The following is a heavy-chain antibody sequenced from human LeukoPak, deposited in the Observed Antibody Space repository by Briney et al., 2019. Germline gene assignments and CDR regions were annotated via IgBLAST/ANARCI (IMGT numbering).Heavy chain of an antibody. J-gene: IGHJ4*02. CDR1: GFTFSNYG. Sequence: GRALRLSCAASGFTFSNYGMHWVRQAPGKGLEWVAVMWFDGSNQYYADSVKGRFTISRDNSKNTLHLQMNSLRAEDTAVYYCAKRAHITMVRGALENLGQGTLVTVSS. D-gene: IGHD3-10*01. CDR2: MWFDGSNQ. V-gene: IGHV3-33*06. CDR3: AKRAHITMVRGALEN.